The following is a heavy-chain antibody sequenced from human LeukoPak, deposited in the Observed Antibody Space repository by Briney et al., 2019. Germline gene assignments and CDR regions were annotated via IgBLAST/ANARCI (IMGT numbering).Heavy chain of an antibody. CDR1: GGSFSGYY. CDR3: ARTQSQSGSYRYYFGY. D-gene: IGHD1-26*01. J-gene: IGHJ4*02. CDR2: INHSGST. V-gene: IGHV4-34*01. Sequence: RPSETLSLTCAVYGGSFSGYYWSWIRQPPGKGLEWIGEINHSGSTNYNPSLKSRVTISVDTSKNQFSLKLSSVTAADTAVYYCARTQSQSGSYRYYFGYWGQGTLVTVSS.